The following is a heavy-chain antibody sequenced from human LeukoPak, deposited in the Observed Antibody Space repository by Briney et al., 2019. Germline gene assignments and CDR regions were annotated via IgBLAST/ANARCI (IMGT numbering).Heavy chain of an antibody. Sequence: AASVKVSCKASGGTFSSYAISWVRQAPGQGLEWMGGIIPIFGTANYAQKFQGRVTITADESTSTAYMELSSLRSEDTAVYYCARGPRITLIRGGQWYYYMDVWGKGTTVTISS. CDR1: GGTFSSYA. D-gene: IGHD3-10*01. V-gene: IGHV1-69*13. CDR2: IIPIFGTA. J-gene: IGHJ6*03. CDR3: ARGPRITLIRGGQWYYYMDV.